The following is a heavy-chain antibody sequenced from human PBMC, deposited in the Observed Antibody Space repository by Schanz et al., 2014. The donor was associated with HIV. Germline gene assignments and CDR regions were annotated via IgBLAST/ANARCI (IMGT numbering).Heavy chain of an antibody. CDR1: GGTFSSYA. J-gene: IGHJ6*02. CDR2: FNVMLSKI. D-gene: IGHD6-19*01. V-gene: IGHV1-69*01. Sequence: VQLVQSGAEVKQPGSSVKVSCKASGGTFSSYAISWVRQAPGQGLEWIGHFNVMLSKINSAQKFQGRVSMTADPSTNTAYMEMRGLRFEDTAVYYCASGRRSGIGWRMDVWGQGTTVSVSS. CDR3: ASGRRSGIGWRMDV.